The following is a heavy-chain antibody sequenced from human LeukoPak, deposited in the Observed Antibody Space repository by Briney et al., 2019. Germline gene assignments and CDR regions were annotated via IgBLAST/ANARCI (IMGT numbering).Heavy chain of an antibody. Sequence: GGSLRLSCAASGFTFSDHYMDWVRQAPGEGLEWVGRTRTKANSYTTEYAASVKGRFSISRDDSKNSLYQQMNSLKTEDTAVYYCARVGRYFDAFDIWGQGTMVTVSS. D-gene: IGHD1-26*01. V-gene: IGHV3-72*01. CDR2: TRTKANSYTT. CDR3: ARVGRYFDAFDI. J-gene: IGHJ3*02. CDR1: GFTFSDHY.